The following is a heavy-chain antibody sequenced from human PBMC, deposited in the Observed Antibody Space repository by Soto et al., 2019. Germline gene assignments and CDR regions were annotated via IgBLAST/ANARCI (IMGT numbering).Heavy chain of an antibody. CDR3: ARAPYSNDWYLLDL. Sequence: GGSLRLSCEASGFTFSGYWMSWVRQAPGKGLEWVADIKHDGSVQYYVDSVKGRLTISRDNAKKQLYLQMNGLRAEDTALYYCARAPYSNDWYLLDLCGQGTLVT. J-gene: IGHJ5*02. CDR1: GFTFSGYW. V-gene: IGHV3-7*03. D-gene: IGHD3-9*01. CDR2: IKHDGSVQ.